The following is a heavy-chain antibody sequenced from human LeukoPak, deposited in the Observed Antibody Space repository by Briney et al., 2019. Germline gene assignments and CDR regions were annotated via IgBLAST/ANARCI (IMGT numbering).Heavy chain of an antibody. CDR1: GFTFSSYS. CDR3: ARDTITMVRGGDLNDY. CDR2: ISSSSSSYI. J-gene: IGHJ4*02. Sequence: GGSLRLSCAASGFTFSSYSMNWVRQAPGKGLEWVSSISSSSSSYIYYADSVKGRFTISRDNAKNSLYLQMNSLRAEDTAVYYCARDTITMVRGGDLNDYWAREPWSPSPQ. V-gene: IGHV3-21*01. D-gene: IGHD3-10*01.